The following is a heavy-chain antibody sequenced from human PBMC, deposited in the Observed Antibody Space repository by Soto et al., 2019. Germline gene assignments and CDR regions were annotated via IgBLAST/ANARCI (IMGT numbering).Heavy chain of an antibody. CDR1: GYTFTAYL. CDR3: ARDRVAVRWFDP. D-gene: IGHD6-19*01. Sequence: ASVKVSCKASGYTFTAYLIHWVRQAPGQGLEWMGWINAGNGYKEYAQKFQGRINITRNISATTAYLEVTGLTPEDTAIYYCARDRVAVRWFDPWGQGSLVTVSS. CDR2: INAGNGYK. J-gene: IGHJ5*02. V-gene: IGHV1-3*01.